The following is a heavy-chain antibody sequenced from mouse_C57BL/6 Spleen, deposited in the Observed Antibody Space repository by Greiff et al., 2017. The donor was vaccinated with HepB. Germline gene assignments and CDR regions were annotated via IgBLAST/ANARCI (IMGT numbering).Heavy chain of an antibody. CDR3: ARGDYDHEGFAY. J-gene: IGHJ3*01. CDR2: IDPSDSET. V-gene: IGHV1-52*01. D-gene: IGHD2-4*01. CDR1: GYTFTSYW. Sequence: QVQLKQPGAELVRPGSSVKLSCKASGYTFTSYWMHWVKQRPIQGLEWIGNIDPSDSETHYNQKFKDKATLTVDKSSSTAYMQLSSLTSEDSAVCYCARGDYDHEGFAYWGQGTLVTVSA.